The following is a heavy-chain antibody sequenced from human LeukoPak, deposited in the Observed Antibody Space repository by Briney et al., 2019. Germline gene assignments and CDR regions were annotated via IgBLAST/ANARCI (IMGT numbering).Heavy chain of an antibody. J-gene: IGHJ3*02. CDR2: INWNDGST. CDR1: GFTFDDYG. V-gene: IGHV3-20*04. Sequence: GGSLTLSCSASGFTFDDYGMSWLPQVPGKGLKGLTGINWNDGSTGNADYVKGRFTISRDNAKNSLYLQMNSVRGEDTALYYCARGGLIQRHAFDIWGQGTMVTVSS. CDR3: ARGGLIQRHAFDI. D-gene: IGHD1-1*01.